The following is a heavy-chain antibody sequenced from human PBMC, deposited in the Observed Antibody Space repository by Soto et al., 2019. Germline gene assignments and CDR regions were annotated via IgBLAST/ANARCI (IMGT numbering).Heavy chain of an antibody. CDR1: GFTFSSYA. CDR3: AKAYKRCTNGVCRYMDYYYYGMDV. J-gene: IGHJ6*02. CDR2: ISGSGGST. V-gene: IGHV3-23*01. D-gene: IGHD2-8*01. Sequence: PGGSLRLSCAASGFTFSSYAMSWVRQAPGKGLEWVSAISGSGGSTYYADSVKGRFTISRDNSKNTLYLQMNSLRAEDTAVYYCAKAYKRCTNGVCRYMDYYYYGMDVWGQGTTVTVSS.